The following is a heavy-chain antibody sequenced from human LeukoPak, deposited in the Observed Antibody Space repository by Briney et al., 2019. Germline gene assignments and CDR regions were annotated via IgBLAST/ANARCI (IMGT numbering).Heavy chain of an antibody. V-gene: IGHV3-7*01. J-gene: IGHJ4*02. CDR3: ARQALAAAGPFDY. D-gene: IGHD6-13*01. Sequence: GGSLRLSCAASGFTFSSYWMSWVRQAPGKGLEWVANIKQDGSEKYYVDPVKGRFTISRDNAKNSLYLQMNSLRAEDTAVYYCARQALAAAGPFDYWGQGTLVTVSS. CDR2: IKQDGSEK. CDR1: GFTFSSYW.